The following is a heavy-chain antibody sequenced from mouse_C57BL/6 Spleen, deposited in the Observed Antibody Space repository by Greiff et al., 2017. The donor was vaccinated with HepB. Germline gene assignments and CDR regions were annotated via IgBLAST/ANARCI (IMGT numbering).Heavy chain of an antibody. CDR2: INPYNGGT. Sequence: EVQLQQSGPVLVKPGASVKMSCKASGYTFTDYYMNWVKQSHGKSLEWIGVINPYNGGTSYNQKFKGKATLTVDKSSSTAYMELNSLTSEDSAVYYCARSHYGSSPYFDYWGQGTTLTVSS. CDR3: ARSHYGSSPYFDY. CDR1: GYTFTDYY. J-gene: IGHJ2*01. V-gene: IGHV1-19*01. D-gene: IGHD1-1*01.